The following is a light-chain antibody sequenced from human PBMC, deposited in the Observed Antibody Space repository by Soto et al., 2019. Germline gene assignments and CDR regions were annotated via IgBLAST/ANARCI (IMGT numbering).Light chain of an antibody. CDR1: QSISSW. Sequence: DIQMTQAPSTLSAAVGDRVTITCRASQSISSWLAWYQQKPGKAPKLLIYKASSLESGVLSRFSGGGSGREFTLPISSLQTDDFATYYCQHYNSYSTWTLGQGTKVDI. V-gene: IGKV1-5*03. CDR3: QHYNSYSTWT. CDR2: KAS. J-gene: IGKJ1*01.